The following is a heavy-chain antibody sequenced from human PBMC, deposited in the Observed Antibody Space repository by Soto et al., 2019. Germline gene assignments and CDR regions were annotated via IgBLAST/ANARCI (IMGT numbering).Heavy chain of an antibody. CDR3: AKVVGWPQVVYYYYYMDV. Sequence: GGSLRLSCAASGFTFSSYAMSWVRQAPGKGLEWVSAISGSGGSTYYADSVKGRFTISRDNSKNTLYLQMNSLRAEDTAVYYCAKVVGWPQVVYYYYYMDVWGKGTTVTVSS. CDR2: ISGSGGST. CDR1: GFTFSSYA. V-gene: IGHV3-23*01. J-gene: IGHJ6*03. D-gene: IGHD2-2*01.